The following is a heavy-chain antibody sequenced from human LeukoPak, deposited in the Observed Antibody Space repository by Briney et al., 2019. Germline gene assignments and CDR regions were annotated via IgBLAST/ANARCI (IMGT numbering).Heavy chain of an antibody. J-gene: IGHJ4*02. V-gene: IGHV3-23*01. CDR2: ISDSGSKT. Sequence: GGSLRLSCAASGFTFSDYAMTWVRQAPGKGLEXXSGISDSGSKTYYADSVQGRFTISRDNSKNSLFLQMNSLRAEDTAVYYCGKEEFGELVIGYWGQGILVTVTS. D-gene: IGHD3-10*01. CDR1: GFTFSDYA. CDR3: GKEEFGELVIGY.